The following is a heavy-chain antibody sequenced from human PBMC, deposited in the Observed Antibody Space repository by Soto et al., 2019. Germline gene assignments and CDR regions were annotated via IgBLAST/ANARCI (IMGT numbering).Heavy chain of an antibody. CDR3: ARESPYCSGGSCYGGIDY. V-gene: IGHV4-61*01. D-gene: IGHD2-15*01. J-gene: IGHJ4*02. Sequence: SDTLSLTCTVSGGSVSSGIYYWSWIRQPPGKGLEWIGYIYYSGSTNYNPSLKSRVTISVDTSKNQFSLKLSSVTAADTAVYYCARESPYCSGGSCYGGIDYWGQGTLVTV. CDR2: IYYSGST. CDR1: GGSVSSGIYY.